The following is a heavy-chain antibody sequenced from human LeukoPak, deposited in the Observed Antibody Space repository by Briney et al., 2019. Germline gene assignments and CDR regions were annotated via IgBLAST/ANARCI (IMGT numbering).Heavy chain of an antibody. V-gene: IGHV6-1*01. CDR1: GDSVSSNSVT. CDR3: ARRLTQYDCFDP. CDR2: TYYRSTWYN. Sequence: SQTLSLTCAISGDSVSSNSVTWNWIRQSPSRGLEWLGKTYYRSTWYNDYAVSVRGRTTVNPDTSKNQFSLHLNSVTPEDTAVYYCARRLTQYDCFDPWGQGILVTVSS. D-gene: IGHD2-2*01. J-gene: IGHJ5*02.